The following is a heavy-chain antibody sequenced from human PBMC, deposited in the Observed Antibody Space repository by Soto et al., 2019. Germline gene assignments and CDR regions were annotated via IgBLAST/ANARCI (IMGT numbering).Heavy chain of an antibody. J-gene: IGHJ4*02. CDR1: GGSISSSSYY. Sequence: PSETLSLTCTVSGGSISSSSYYWGWIRQPPGKGLEWIGSIYYSGSTYYNPSLKSRVTISVDTSKNQFSLKLSSVTAADTAVYYCARPNKDYGDYGWYYLDYWGQGTLVTV. CDR2: IYYSGST. CDR3: ARPNKDYGDYGWYYLDY. D-gene: IGHD4-17*01. V-gene: IGHV4-39*01.